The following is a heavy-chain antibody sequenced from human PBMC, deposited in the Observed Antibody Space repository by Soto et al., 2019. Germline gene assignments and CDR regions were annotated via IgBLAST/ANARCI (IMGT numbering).Heavy chain of an antibody. Sequence: QVQLRESGPGLVKPSQTLSLTCTVSGGSISTGGFYWHWIRQYPGKGLEWIGSIFYSGRTSDNPSRTSRVTMTIEASKNRLSLRLSSVTAADTAVYYCAQAVVFTGGDAFDVWGQGRLVTVSS. D-gene: IGHD2-8*02. CDR2: IFYSGRT. J-gene: IGHJ3*01. CDR1: GGSISTGGFY. V-gene: IGHV4-31*03. CDR3: AQAVVFTGGDAFDV.